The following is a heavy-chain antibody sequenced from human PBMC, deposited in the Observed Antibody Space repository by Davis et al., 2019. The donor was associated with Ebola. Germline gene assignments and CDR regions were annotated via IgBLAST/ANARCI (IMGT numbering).Heavy chain of an antibody. J-gene: IGHJ4*02. CDR2: INPHNGNT. CDR1: GYTFTSYA. V-gene: IGHV1-18*01. D-gene: IGHD1-1*01. CDR3: ARAQFPTTSDH. Sequence: ASVKVSCKASGYTFTSYAMNWVRQAPGQGLEWMGWINPHNGNTNYAQNVQGRVIMTTDTSTSTAYMEVGSLKSDDTAVYYCARAQFPTTSDHWGQGTLVTVSS.